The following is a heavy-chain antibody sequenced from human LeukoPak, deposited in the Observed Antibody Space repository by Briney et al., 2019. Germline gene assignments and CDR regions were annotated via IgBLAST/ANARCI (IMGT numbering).Heavy chain of an antibody. Sequence: PGGSLRLSCAASGFTFSSYGMHWVRQAPGKGLEYVSAISSNGGSTYYANSVKGRFTISRDNSKNTLYLQMGSLRAEDMAVYYCARERSYGHFDYWGQGTLVTVSS. J-gene: IGHJ4*02. V-gene: IGHV3-64*01. CDR2: ISSNGGST. CDR1: GFTFSSYG. CDR3: ARERSYGHFDY. D-gene: IGHD3-16*01.